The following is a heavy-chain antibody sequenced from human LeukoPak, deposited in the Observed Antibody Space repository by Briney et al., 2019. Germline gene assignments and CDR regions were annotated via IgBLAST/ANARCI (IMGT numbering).Heavy chain of an antibody. V-gene: IGHV1-69*05. CDR3: ARGGYSSGWFFDP. CDR2: IIPIFGTA. Sequence: SVKVSCKASGGTFSSYAISWVRQAPGQGLEWMGGIIPIFGTANYAQKFQGRVTITTDESTSTAYMELSSLRSEDTAVYYCARGGYSSGWFFDPWGQGTLVTVSS. J-gene: IGHJ5*02. CDR1: GGTFSSYA. D-gene: IGHD6-19*01.